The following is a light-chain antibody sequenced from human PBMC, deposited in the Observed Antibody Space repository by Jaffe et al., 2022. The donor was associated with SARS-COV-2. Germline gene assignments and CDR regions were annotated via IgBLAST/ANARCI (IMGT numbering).Light chain of an antibody. Sequence: EIVLTQSPDTLSFSPGERATLSCRASQSVSSTHLAWYQQKPGQAPRLLMYGASTRSTGIPDRFSGSGSGTDFTLTISRLEPEDFAVYYCQHYGTATMYTFGQGTKLEIK. CDR3: QHYGTATMYT. J-gene: IGKJ2*01. CDR2: GAS. CDR1: QSVSSTH. V-gene: IGKV3-20*01.